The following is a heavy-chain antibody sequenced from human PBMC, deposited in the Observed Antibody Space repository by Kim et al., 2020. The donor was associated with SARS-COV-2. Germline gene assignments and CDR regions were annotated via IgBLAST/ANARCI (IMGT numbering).Heavy chain of an antibody. CDR3: ARDISRFDP. D-gene: IGHD1-20*01. Sequence: SETLSLTCTVSGGSISSYYWSWIRQPPGKGLEWIGYIYYSGSTNYNPSLKSRVTISVDTSKNQFSLKLSSVTAADTAVYYCARDISRFDPWGQGTLVTVS. J-gene: IGHJ5*02. CDR1: GGSISSYY. V-gene: IGHV4-59*01. CDR2: IYYSGST.